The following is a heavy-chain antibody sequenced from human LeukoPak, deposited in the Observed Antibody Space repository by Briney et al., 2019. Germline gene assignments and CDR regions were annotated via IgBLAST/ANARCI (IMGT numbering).Heavy chain of an antibody. CDR1: GYTFTSYY. J-gene: IGHJ3*02. D-gene: IGHD6-19*01. CDR3: VKDSGWYSLDAFDI. V-gene: IGHV1-46*01. Sequence: ASVKVSCKASGYTFTSYYMHWVRQAPGQGLAWMGIINPSGGSTSYAQKFQGRVTITADKSTSTAYMELSSLRSEDTAVYYCVKDSGWYSLDAFDIWGQGTMVTVSS. CDR2: INPSGGST.